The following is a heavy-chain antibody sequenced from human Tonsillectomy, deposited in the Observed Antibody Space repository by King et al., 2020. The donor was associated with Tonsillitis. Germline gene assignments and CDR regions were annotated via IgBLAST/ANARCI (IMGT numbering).Heavy chain of an antibody. J-gene: IGHJ4*02. D-gene: IGHD3-10*01. CDR3: ARRVGLWFGELRYYFDY. Sequence: QLQLQESGPGLVKPSETLSLTCTVSGGSISSSSYYWGWIRQPPGKGLEWIGSIYYSGSTYYNPSLKSRVTISVDTSKNQFSLKLSSVTAADTAVYYCARRVGLWFGELRYYFDYWGQGTLVTVSS. V-gene: IGHV4-39*07. CDR1: GGSISSSSYY. CDR2: IYYSGST.